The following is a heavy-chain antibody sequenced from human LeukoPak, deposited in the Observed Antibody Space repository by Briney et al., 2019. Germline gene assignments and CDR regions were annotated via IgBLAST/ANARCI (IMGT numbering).Heavy chain of an antibody. J-gene: IGHJ4*02. V-gene: IGHV3-21*01. Sequence: GGSLRLSCAASGFTFSSYSMNWVRQAPGKGLEWVSSISSSSSYIYYADSVKGRFTISRDNAKNSLYLQMNSLRADDTAVYYCARDATFWSGYYYYWGQGTLVTVSS. CDR1: GFTFSSYS. D-gene: IGHD3-3*01. CDR3: ARDATFWSGYYYY. CDR2: ISSSSSYI.